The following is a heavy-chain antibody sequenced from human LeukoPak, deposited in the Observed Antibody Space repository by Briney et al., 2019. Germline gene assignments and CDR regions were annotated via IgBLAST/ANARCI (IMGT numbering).Heavy chain of an antibody. J-gene: IGHJ4*02. CDR2: ISGSGGST. CDR3: ANDPPQLRFLEWFYY. CDR1: GFTFSSYA. V-gene: IGHV3-23*01. Sequence: GGSLRLPCAASGFTFSSYAMSWVRQAPGKGLEWVSAISGSGGSTYYADSVKGRFTISRDNSKNTLYLQMNSLRAEDTAVYYCANDPPQLRFLEWFYYWGQGTLVTVSS. D-gene: IGHD3-3*01.